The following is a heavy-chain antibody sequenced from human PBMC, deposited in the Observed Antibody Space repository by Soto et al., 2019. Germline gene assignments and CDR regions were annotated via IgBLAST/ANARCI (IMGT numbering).Heavy chain of an antibody. Sequence: PGGSLRLSCAASGFTFSSYGMHWVRQAPGKGLEWVAVIWYDGSNKYYADPMKGRFTISRDNSKNTLYLQMNSLRAEDTAVYYCTRDASRDSSARGWFDPWGPGTLVPVSS. CDR3: TRDASRDSSARGWFDP. J-gene: IGHJ5*02. CDR2: IWYDGSNK. CDR1: GFTFSSYG. V-gene: IGHV3-33*01. D-gene: IGHD6-13*01.